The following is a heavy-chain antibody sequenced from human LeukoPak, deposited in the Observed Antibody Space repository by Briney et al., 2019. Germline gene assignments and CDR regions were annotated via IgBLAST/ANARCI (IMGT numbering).Heavy chain of an antibody. J-gene: IGHJ4*02. CDR1: GFTFSSYS. CDR2: ISSSSAYI. Sequence: GGSLRLSCAASGFTFSSYSMNWVRQAPGKGLEWVSSISSSSAYIYYADSMKGRFTISRDNAKSSLFLQMNSLRAEDTAVYYCASESSGGSCFDYWGQGTLVTVSS. V-gene: IGHV3-21*01. CDR3: ASESSGGSCFDY. D-gene: IGHD2-15*01.